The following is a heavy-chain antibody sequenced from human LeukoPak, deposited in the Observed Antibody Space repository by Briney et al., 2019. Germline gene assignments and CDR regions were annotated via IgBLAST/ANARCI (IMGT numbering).Heavy chain of an antibody. CDR2: IYSGGST. Sequence: PGGSLRLSCAASEFSVGSNYMTWVRQAPGKGLEWVSLIYSGGSTYYADSVKGRFTISRDNSKNTLYLQMNSLRAEDTAVYYCANGPHYNILTGFYKVRSHLDYWGQGTLVTVSS. D-gene: IGHD3-9*01. CDR3: ANGPHYNILTGFYKVRSHLDY. J-gene: IGHJ4*02. CDR1: EFSVGSNY. V-gene: IGHV3-66*01.